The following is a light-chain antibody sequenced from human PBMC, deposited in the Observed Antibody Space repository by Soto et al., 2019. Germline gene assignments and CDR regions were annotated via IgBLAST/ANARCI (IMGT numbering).Light chain of an antibody. Sequence: LTQSPAILSVSPGERGSISCRASESVNSNLAWYQQKPGQPPRLLIYAASTRATDIPARFSGSGSGTEFTLTISSLQSEDFAVYYCQQYNFWPRTFGQGTKLEIK. CDR3: QQYNFWPRT. J-gene: IGKJ1*01. V-gene: IGKV3D-15*01. CDR1: ESVNSN. CDR2: AAS.